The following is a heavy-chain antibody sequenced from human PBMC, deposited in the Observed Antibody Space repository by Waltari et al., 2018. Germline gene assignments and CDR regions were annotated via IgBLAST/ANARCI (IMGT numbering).Heavy chain of an antibody. Sequence: EGQLVESGGGLVQPGGSLRLSCAASRFTFSNYWMSWVREAPGKGLEWVANKEQSGTEKYYVASVKGGFTICSDTAQNSLYLKMNGLRAEDTAVYYCARGWIHLWPFDYWGQGTLVTVSS. D-gene: IGHD5-18*01. CDR3: ARGWIHLWPFDY. J-gene: IGHJ4*02. CDR2: KEQSGTEK. CDR1: RFTFSNYW. V-gene: IGHV3-7*01.